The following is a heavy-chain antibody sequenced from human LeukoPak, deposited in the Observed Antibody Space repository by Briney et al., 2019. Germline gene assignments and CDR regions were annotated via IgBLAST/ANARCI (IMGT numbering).Heavy chain of an antibody. CDR1: GGSISSYY. D-gene: IGHD3-22*01. CDR3: ARWGIYYYDSSGYWLTSGY. Sequence: SETLSLTCTVSGGSISSYYWSWIRQPPGKGLEWIGYIYYSGSTNYNPSLKSRVTISVDTSKNQFSLKLSSVTAADTAVYYCARWGIYYYDSSGYWLTSGYWGQGTLVTVSS. J-gene: IGHJ4*02. CDR2: IYYSGST. V-gene: IGHV4-59*01.